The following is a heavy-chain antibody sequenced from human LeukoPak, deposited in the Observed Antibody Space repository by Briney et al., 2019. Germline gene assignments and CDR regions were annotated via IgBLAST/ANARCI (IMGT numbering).Heavy chain of an antibody. CDR3: AYDPEAAAGTVY. CDR2: INHSGST. D-gene: IGHD6-13*01. CDR1: GGSFSGYY. V-gene: IGHV4-34*01. J-gene: IGHJ4*02. Sequence: PSETLSLTCAVYGGSFSGYYWSWIRQPPGKGLEWIGEINHSGSTNYNPSLKSRVTISVDTSKNQFSLKLSSVPAADTAVYYCAYDPEAAAGTVYWGQGTLATVSS.